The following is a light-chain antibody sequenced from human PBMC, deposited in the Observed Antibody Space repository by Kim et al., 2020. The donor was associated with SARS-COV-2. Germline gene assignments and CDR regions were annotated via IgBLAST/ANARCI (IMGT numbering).Light chain of an antibody. J-gene: IGLJ1*01. Sequence: GQSITIYGTGTSSYIGVNDYVSWYQQYPGKAPTLVVSNVTKRPSGVSNRFSGSKSGNTASLTISGLQAEDEADYYCSSYTSSGTYVFGTGTQLTVL. CDR3: SSYTSSGTYV. V-gene: IGLV2-14*03. CDR2: NVT. CDR1: SSYIGVNDY.